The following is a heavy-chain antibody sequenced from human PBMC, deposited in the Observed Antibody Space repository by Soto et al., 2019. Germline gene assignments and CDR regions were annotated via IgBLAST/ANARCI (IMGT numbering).Heavy chain of an antibody. V-gene: IGHV3-66*01. J-gene: IGHJ4*02. Sequence: EVQLVESGGGLVQPGGSLRLSCAASGFTVSSNYMSWVRQAPGKGLEWVSVIYSGGSTYYADSVKGRFTISRDNSKNTLYLQMNSLRDEATAVYYGARGSYYCSGSLDYWGQGTLVTVSS. CDR3: ARGSYYCSGSLDY. CDR2: IYSGGST. CDR1: GFTVSSNY. D-gene: IGHD3-10*01.